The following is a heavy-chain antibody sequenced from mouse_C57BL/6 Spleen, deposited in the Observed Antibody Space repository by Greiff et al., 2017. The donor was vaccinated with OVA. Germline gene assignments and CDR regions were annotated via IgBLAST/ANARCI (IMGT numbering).Heavy chain of an antibody. D-gene: IGHD1-1*01. CDR3: ARDYGSSYVRYYAMDY. CDR1: GYSFTGYY. CDR2: IYPYNGVS. J-gene: IGHJ4*01. V-gene: IGHV1-31*01. Sequence: VQLKESGPELVKPGASVKISCKASGYSFTGYYMHWVKQSHGNILDWIGYIYPYNGVSSYNQKFQGKATLTVAKSSSTAYMELRSLTSEDSAVYYCARDYGSSYVRYYAMDYWGQGTSVTVSS.